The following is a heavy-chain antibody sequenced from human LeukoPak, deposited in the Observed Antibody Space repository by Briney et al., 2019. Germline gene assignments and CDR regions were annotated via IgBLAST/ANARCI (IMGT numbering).Heavy chain of an antibody. D-gene: IGHD6-19*01. J-gene: IGHJ4*02. Sequence: PGGSLRLSCAASGFTFSTYHMNWVRQAPGKGLEWVSYIRGSSSTMYYADSVKGRFTISRDNAKNSLYLQMNSLKPEDTALYYCTRGQWLLRYYFDYWGQGTLVTVSS. CDR3: TRGQWLLRYYFDY. CDR2: IRGSSSTM. V-gene: IGHV3-48*01. CDR1: GFTFSTYH.